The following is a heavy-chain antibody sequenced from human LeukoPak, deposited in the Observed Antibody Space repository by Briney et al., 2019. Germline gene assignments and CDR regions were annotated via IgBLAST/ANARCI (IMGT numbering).Heavy chain of an antibody. CDR2: IWYDGSNK. V-gene: IGHV3-33*01. J-gene: IGHJ6*02. CDR1: GFTFGSYG. D-gene: IGHD3-16*02. CDR3: VSDAPNYYYYGMDV. Sequence: GRSLRLSCAASGFTFGSYGMHWVRQAPGKGLEWVAVIWYDGSNKYYADSVKGRFTISRDNSKNTLYLQMNSLRAEDTAVYYCVSDAPNYYYYGMDVWGQGTTVTVSS.